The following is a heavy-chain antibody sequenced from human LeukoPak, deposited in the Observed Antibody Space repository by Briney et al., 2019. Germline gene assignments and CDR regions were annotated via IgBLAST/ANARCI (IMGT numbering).Heavy chain of an antibody. Sequence: SETLSLTCAVYGGSFSSYYWSWIRQPPGEGLEWIGYIWNSGNSYYNPSLSSRVIISADSSKSTFSLKLSSVTAADTAVYYCARYHCGSTYCPGVDFYGQGTLVTVSS. CDR2: IWNSGNS. J-gene: IGHJ4*02. CDR1: GGSFSSYY. D-gene: IGHD2-2*01. V-gene: IGHV4-59*06. CDR3: ARYHCGSTYCPGVDF.